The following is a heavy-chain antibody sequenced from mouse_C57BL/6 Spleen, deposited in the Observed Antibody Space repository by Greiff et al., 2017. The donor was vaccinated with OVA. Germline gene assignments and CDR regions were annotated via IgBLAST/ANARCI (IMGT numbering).Heavy chain of an antibody. D-gene: IGHD3-2*02. CDR3: TDSSGYPAWFAY. Sequence: VQLQQSGAELVRPGASVKLSCTASGFNIKDDYMHWVKLRPEQGLEWIGWIDPENGDTEYASKFQGKATITADTSSNTAYLQLSSLTSEDTAVYYCTDSSGYPAWFAYWGQGTLVTVSA. J-gene: IGHJ3*01. V-gene: IGHV14-4*01. CDR2: IDPENGDT. CDR1: GFNIKDDY.